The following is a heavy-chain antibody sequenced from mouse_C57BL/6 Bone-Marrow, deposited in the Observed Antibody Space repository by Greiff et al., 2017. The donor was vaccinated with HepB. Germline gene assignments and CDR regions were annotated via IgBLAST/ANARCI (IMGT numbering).Heavy chain of an antibody. Sequence: EVQLQESGGGLVQPGESLKLSCESNEYEFPSHDMSWVRKTPEKRLELVAAINSDGGSTDYSDTKERRFIISRDNTKKTLYLQMSSLRSEDTALYYCARHGYGSSSSYSAMDYWGQGTSVTVSS. V-gene: IGHV5-2*01. CDR3: ARHGYGSSSSYSAMDY. D-gene: IGHD1-1*01. J-gene: IGHJ4*01. CDR1: EYEFPSHD. CDR2: INSDGGST.